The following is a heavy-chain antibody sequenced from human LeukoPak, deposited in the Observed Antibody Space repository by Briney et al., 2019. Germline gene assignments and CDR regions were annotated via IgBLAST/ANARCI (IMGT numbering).Heavy chain of an antibody. CDR2: IGSSSSPI. CDR3: ARDQAYSFDY. J-gene: IGHJ4*02. CDR1: GFTFSAYS. Sequence: GGALRLSCAASGFTFSAYSMNWVRQAPEKGLEWVAYIGSSSSPIYYADSVKGRFTISRDNAKNSLYLQMDSLRAEDTAVYYCARDQAYSFDYWGQGTLVTVSS. D-gene: IGHD4-11*01. V-gene: IGHV3-48*01.